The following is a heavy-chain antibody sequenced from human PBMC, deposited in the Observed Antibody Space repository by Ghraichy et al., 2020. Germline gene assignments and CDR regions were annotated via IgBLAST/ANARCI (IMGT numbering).Heavy chain of an antibody. CDR2: ISYDGTNK. D-gene: IGHD2-2*02. Sequence: GESLNISCTASGFTFSDYGMHWVRQAPGKGLEWVAVISYDGTNKYYAEFVKGRFTISRDNSKNTLNLQMNSLRPEDTAVYYCAKDDIGYCNSMSCYSGMDVWGQGTTVTVS. CDR1: GFTFSDYG. J-gene: IGHJ6*02. V-gene: IGHV3-30*18. CDR3: AKDDIGYCNSMSCYSGMDV.